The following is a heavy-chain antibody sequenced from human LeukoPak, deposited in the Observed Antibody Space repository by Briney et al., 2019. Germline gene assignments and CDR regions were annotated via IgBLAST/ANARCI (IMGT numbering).Heavy chain of an antibody. J-gene: IGHJ4*02. V-gene: IGHV3-21*04. CDR1: GFTFTTYS. Sequence: GGSLRLSCGASGFTFTTYSMNWVRQAPGKGLEWVSSISSSSIYTYYADSVKGRFTISRDNAKNSLYLHMNSLRAEDTAVYYCAKDLYGGSYYWGQGTLVTVSS. D-gene: IGHD1-26*01. CDR2: ISSSSIYT. CDR3: AKDLYGGSYY.